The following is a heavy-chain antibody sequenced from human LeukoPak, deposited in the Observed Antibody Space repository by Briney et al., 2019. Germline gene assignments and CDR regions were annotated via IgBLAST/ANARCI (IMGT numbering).Heavy chain of an antibody. CDR3: ARTYHGYGMDV. Sequence: GGSLRLSWAASGFTFSNYWMHWVRQAPGKGLVWVSLINSDGSSTNYADSVQGRFTISRDNTKKTLYLQMNSLRAEDTAVYYCARTYHGYGMDVWGQGTTVTVSS. J-gene: IGHJ6*02. V-gene: IGHV3-74*01. D-gene: IGHD2-2*01. CDR1: GFTFSNYW. CDR2: INSDGSST.